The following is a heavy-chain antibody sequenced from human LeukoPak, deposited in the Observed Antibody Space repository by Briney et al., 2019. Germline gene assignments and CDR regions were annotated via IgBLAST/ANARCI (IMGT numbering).Heavy chain of an antibody. CDR2: IIPIFGTT. CDR1: GGTFNTSA. V-gene: IGHV1-69*13. D-gene: IGHD2-2*01. J-gene: IGHJ4*02. CDR3: ALTRGAHIVVVPAATPFDY. Sequence: GASVKVSCKASGGTFNTSALSWVRQAPGQGLEWMGGIIPIFGTTDYAQKFQGRVTITADESTSTAYMDLSSLRSEDTAVYYCALTRGAHIVVVPAATPFDYWGQGTLVTVSS.